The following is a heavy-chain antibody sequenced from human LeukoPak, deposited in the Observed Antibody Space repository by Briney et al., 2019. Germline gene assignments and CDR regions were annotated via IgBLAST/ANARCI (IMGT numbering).Heavy chain of an antibody. Sequence: GGSLRLSCAASGFTFSSYSMNWVRQAPGKGLEWVSAISSSSSTYYADSVKGRFTVSRDNAKNSVYLQMNSLRAEDTAVYYCARDQGVTCGADCFHYADDCWGQGTLVTVSS. V-gene: IGHV3-21*01. CDR1: GFTFSSYS. J-gene: IGHJ4*02. D-gene: IGHD2-21*02. CDR2: ISSSSST. CDR3: ARDQGVTCGADCFHYADDC.